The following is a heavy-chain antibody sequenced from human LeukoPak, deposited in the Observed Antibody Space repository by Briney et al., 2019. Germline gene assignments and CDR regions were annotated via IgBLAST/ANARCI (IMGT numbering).Heavy chain of an antibody. Sequence: GGSLRLSCAASGLTVSSNYMGWVRQAPGKGLEWVSVVYGDGTTYYPDSVKGRFTISRDSSQNTLFLQLDSLRAEDTAVYYCARLFDRSAYAAFDIWGRGTMVTVSS. V-gene: IGHV3-66*02. CDR2: VYGDGTT. D-gene: IGHD3-22*01. CDR1: GLTVSSNY. CDR3: ARLFDRSAYAAFDI. J-gene: IGHJ3*02.